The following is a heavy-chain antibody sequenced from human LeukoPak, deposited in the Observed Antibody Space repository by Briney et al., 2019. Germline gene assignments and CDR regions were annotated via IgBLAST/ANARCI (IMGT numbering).Heavy chain of an antibody. D-gene: IGHD3-10*01. CDR3: ARAIEFDY. CDR2: NSSSSSYI. CDR1: RFTFRSYS. V-gene: IGHV3-21*01. J-gene: IGHJ4*02. Sequence: GGSLRLFCAASRFTFRSYSMNWLRQAPGKGLEWVSSNSSSSSYIYYADSVKGRFTISRDHAKNSLYLQMNSLRAEYTAVYYCARAIEFDYGGQGTLVTVSS.